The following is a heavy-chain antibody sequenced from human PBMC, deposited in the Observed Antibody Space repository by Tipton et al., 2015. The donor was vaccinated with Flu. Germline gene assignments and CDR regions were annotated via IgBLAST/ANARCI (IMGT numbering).Heavy chain of an antibody. J-gene: IGHJ4*02. V-gene: IGHV4-38-2*02. Sequence: LRLSCTVSGYPISSGYNWGWIRQPPGKGLEWIGNIFHSGNTYYNPSLKSRVTISVDKSKNQFSLNLSSVTAADTAVYYCAKEVVVPATRFDTWGQGTKVTV. CDR2: IFHSGNT. CDR1: GYPISSGYN. CDR3: AKEVVVPATRFDT. D-gene: IGHD2-15*01.